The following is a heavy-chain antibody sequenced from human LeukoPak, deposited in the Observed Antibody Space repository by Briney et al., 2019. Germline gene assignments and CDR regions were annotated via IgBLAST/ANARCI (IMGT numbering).Heavy chain of an antibody. CDR2: TRHDEANS. CDR3: AKEYTPSSPLGELDS. Sequence: PGGSLRLSCAVSGFNLNSYAMHWVRQAPGKRLEWVAVTRHDEANSFYADSVQGRFTISRDTSKKLLYLQINSLRVEDTAVYYCAKEYTPSSPLGELDSWGQGTLVTVSS. CDR1: GFNLNSYA. V-gene: IGHV3-30*02. D-gene: IGHD6-6*01. J-gene: IGHJ4*02.